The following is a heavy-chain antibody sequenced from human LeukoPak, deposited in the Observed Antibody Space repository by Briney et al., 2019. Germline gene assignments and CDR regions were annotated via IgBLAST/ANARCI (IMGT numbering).Heavy chain of an antibody. V-gene: IGHV4-61*02. J-gene: IGHJ3*02. CDR1: GGSISSGSYY. CDR2: IFTRGST. Sequence: SETLSLTCTVPGGSISSGSYYWTWIRQPAGKGPEWIGRIFTRGSTNYNPSLKSRVTISLDTSKNQFSLKLSSVTAADTAVYYCASQLGAFDIWGQGTMVTVSS. CDR3: ASQLGAFDI. D-gene: IGHD2-2*01.